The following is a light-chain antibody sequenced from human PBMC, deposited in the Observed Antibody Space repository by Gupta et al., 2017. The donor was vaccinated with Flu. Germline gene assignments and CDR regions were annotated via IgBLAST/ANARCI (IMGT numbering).Light chain of an antibody. CDR3: QVWHISSDHLRI. CDR1: NNGRKS. CDR2: YDS. J-gene: IGLJ2*01. Sequence: SYVLPQPPSVSDAPRPAAPLTCGGDNNGRKSVHGYQQRPGQAPVLVVYYDSERPSGIPERFSGSNSGNTATLPISKVEAGDEAEYYFQVWHISSDHLRIFGGGTKLTVL. V-gene: IGLV3-21*02.